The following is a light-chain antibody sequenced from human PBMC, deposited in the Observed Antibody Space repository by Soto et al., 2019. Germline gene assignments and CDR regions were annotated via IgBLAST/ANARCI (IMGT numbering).Light chain of an antibody. CDR2: EVN. V-gene: IGLV2-8*01. CDR1: SSDVGEYNY. Sequence: QSVLTQPPSASGSPGQSVTSSCTGTSSDVGEYNYVSWYQQHPGKAPRLMIFEVNKRPSGVPDRFSGSKSGNTASLTVSGLQAEDEADYYCSSYGGNYNFVFGTGTKV. CDR3: SSYGGNYNFV. J-gene: IGLJ1*01.